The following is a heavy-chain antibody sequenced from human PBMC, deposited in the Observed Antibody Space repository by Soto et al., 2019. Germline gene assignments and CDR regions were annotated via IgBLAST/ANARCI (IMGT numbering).Heavy chain of an antibody. CDR2: ISYDVTNK. Sequence: QVQLVESGGGVVQPGRSLRLSCAASEFSFSSYGMHWVRQAPGKGLEWVAVISYDVTNKYYADSVKGRFTISRDNSKNTLYLQMNSLRAEDTAVYYCAKDLRIAVAGTDYFDSWGQGTLVTVSS. CDR3: AKDLRIAVAGTDYFDS. CDR1: EFSFSSYG. D-gene: IGHD6-19*01. J-gene: IGHJ4*02. V-gene: IGHV3-30*18.